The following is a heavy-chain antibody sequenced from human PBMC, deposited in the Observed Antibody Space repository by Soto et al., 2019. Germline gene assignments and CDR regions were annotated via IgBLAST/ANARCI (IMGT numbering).Heavy chain of an antibody. J-gene: IGHJ4*02. CDR2: ISSGSGTI. D-gene: IGHD3-9*01. Sequence: GGSLRLSCAASGFTFGSFSMNWVRQGPGKGLEWISYISSGSGTIDYADSVKGRFTISRDNAKNSLFLQMNSLRVEDTAVYYCARDSDWAFDYWGQGTLVTVSS. V-gene: IGHV3-48*01. CDR1: GFTFGSFS. CDR3: ARDSDWAFDY.